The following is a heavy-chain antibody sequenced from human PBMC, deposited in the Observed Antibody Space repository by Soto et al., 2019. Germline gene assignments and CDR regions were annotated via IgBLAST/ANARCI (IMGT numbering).Heavy chain of an antibody. CDR3: ARESTIVGATRALGY. J-gene: IGHJ4*02. CDR1: GGSISRYY. V-gene: IGHV4-59*01. Sequence: PSETLSLTCTVSGGSISRYYWNWIRQPPGKGLEWIGYIYYSGSTNYNPSLKSRVTISVDTSKNQFSLKLSSVTAADTAVYYCARESTIVGATRALGYWGQGTLVTVSS. CDR2: IYYSGST. D-gene: IGHD1-26*01.